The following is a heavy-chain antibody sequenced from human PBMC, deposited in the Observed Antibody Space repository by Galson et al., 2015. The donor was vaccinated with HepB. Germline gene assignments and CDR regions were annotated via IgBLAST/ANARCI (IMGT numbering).Heavy chain of an antibody. CDR3: AREVAVAGSRWFDP. CDR2: IIPILNVT. V-gene: IGHV1-69*04. D-gene: IGHD6-19*01. Sequence: SVKVSCKASGGTISIHTIAWLRQAPGQGLDWMGRIIPILNVTKSAQKFQGRVTITADRSTNTVYMELTSLISDDTALYYCAREVAVAGSRWFDPWGQGTLVTVSS. CDR1: GGTISIHT. J-gene: IGHJ5*02.